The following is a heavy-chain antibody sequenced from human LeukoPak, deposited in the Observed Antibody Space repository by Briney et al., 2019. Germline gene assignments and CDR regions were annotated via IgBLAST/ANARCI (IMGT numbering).Heavy chain of an antibody. D-gene: IGHD2-2*01. CDR3: ARSGYCSSTSCPGYY. CDR2: IIPIFGTA. V-gene: IGHV1-69*13. CDR1: GGTFSSYA. J-gene: IGHJ4*02. Sequence: SVKVSCKASGGTFSSYAISWVRQAPGQGLEWMGGIIPIFGTANYAQKFQGRVTITADESTSTAYMELSSLRSEDTAVYYCARSGYCSSTSCPGYYWGQGTLVTVSS.